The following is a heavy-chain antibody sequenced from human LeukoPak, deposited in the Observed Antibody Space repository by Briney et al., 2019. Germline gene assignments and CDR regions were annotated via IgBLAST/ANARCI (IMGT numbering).Heavy chain of an antibody. CDR3: ALIGTAYDFDY. J-gene: IGHJ4*02. CDR1: GYTFTSYG. V-gene: IGHV1-18*01. Sequence: ASVNVSRKASGYTFTSYGISWVRQAPGQGVEWMGWISAYNCNTNYAQKLQGRDTMTTDPSTSRAYLELSSLKSDDTAVHYCALIGTAYDFDYWGRGAMVTVSS. CDR2: ISAYNCNT. D-gene: IGHD5-18*01.